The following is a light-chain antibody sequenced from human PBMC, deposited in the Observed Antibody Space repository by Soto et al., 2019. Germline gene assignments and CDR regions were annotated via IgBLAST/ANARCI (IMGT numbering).Light chain of an antibody. V-gene: IGKV1-33*01. CDR2: DAS. CDR1: QDISNY. Sequence: DIQMTQSPSSLSASVGDSVTITCQASQDISNYLNWYQQKPGKAPKLLIYDASNLETGVPSRFSGSGSGTDFTFTISSLQPEDIATYYCQQYANLPPYTFGQGTKLEIK. J-gene: IGKJ2*01. CDR3: QQYANLPPYT.